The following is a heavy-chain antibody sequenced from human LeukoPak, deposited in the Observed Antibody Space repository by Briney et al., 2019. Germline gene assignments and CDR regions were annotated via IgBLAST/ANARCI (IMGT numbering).Heavy chain of an antibody. Sequence: SETLSLTCTVSGGSISSYYWSWIRQPAGKGLEWIGHIYYSGSTNYNPSLKSRVTISVDTSKNQFSLKLSSVTAADTAVYYCARDRGYSGYDSYFDYWGQGTLVTVSS. CDR2: IYYSGST. V-gene: IGHV4-59*01. D-gene: IGHD5-12*01. J-gene: IGHJ4*02. CDR3: ARDRGYSGYDSYFDY. CDR1: GGSISSYY.